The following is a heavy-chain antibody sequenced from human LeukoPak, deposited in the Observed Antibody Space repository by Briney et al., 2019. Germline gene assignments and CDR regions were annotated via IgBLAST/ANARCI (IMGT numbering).Heavy chain of an antibody. CDR3: ARGNPRAYYYDSSGYYYPY. J-gene: IGHJ4*02. CDR1: GGSFSGYY. Sequence: SETLSLTCAVYGGSFSGYYWSWIRQPPGKGLEWIGEINHSGSTNYNPSLKSRVTISVDTSKNQFSLKLSSVTAADTAVYYCARGNPRAYYYDSSGYYYPYWGQGTLVTVSS. D-gene: IGHD3-22*01. CDR2: INHSGST. V-gene: IGHV4-34*01.